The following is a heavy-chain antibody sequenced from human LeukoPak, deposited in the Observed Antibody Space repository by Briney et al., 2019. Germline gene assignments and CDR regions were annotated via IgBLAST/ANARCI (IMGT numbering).Heavy chain of an antibody. V-gene: IGHV7-4-1*02. CDR2: INTNTGNP. Sequence: GASVKVSCKASGYTFTSYAMNWVRQAPGQGLEWMGWINTNTGNPTYAQGFTGRFVFSLDTSVSTAYLQISSLKAEDTAVYYCARGGLDTAMVLLFYWGQGTLVTVSS. D-gene: IGHD5-18*01. CDR3: ARGGLDTAMVLLFY. J-gene: IGHJ4*02. CDR1: GYTFTSYA.